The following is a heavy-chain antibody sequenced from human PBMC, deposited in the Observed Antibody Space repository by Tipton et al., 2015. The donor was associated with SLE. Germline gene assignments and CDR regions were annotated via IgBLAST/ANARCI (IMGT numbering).Heavy chain of an antibody. CDR1: GGSISSGGYY. CDR2: LYYSGST. V-gene: IGHV4-31*02. Sequence: LRLSCPVSGGSISSGGYYWSWIRQHPGKGLEWIGYLYYSGSTYYHPSLKSRVTLSVDTSKNQFALKLSSVTAADTAVYYCTRGADTATFFDYWGQGTLVTVSS. J-gene: IGHJ4*02. D-gene: IGHD5-18*01. CDR3: TRGADTATFFDY.